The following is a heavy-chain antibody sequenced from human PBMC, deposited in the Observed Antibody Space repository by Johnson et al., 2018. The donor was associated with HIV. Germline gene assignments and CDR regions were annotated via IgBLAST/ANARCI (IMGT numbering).Heavy chain of an antibody. CDR3: ARVAYYDSSGYLGVYAFDI. V-gene: IGHV3-66*01. D-gene: IGHD3-22*01. Sequence: EVQLVESGGGLVQPGGSLRLSCAASGFTVSSNYMSWVRQAPGKGLEWVSVIYSGGSTYYADSVKGRFTISRDNSKNTLYLQMNSLRAEDTAVYYCARVAYYDSSGYLGVYAFDIWCQGTVVTVSS. CDR1: GFTVSSNY. J-gene: IGHJ3*02. CDR2: IYSGGST.